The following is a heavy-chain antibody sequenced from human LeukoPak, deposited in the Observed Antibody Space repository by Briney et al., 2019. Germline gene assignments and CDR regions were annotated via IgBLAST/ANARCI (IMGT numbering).Heavy chain of an antibody. V-gene: IGHV3-48*04. D-gene: IGHD5-18*01. J-gene: IGHJ4*02. CDR2: ISSSSSTI. Sequence: GGSLRLSCAASGFTFSSYSMNWVRQAPGKGLEWVSYISSSSSTIYYADSVKGRFTISRDNAKNSLYLQMNSLRAEDTAVYYCARGGTSYGLDYWGQGTLVTVSS. CDR3: ARGGTSYGLDY. CDR1: GFTFSSYS.